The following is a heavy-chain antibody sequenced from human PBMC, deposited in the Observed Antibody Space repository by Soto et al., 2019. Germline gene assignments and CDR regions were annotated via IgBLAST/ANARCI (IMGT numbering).Heavy chain of an antibody. CDR3: ARGIVATIVNYMDV. Sequence: GRSLRLSWAASGCTFSSYAMSWVRQAPGKGLEWVSAISGSGGSTYYADSVKGRFTISRDNSKNTLYLQMNSLRAEDTAVYYCARGIVATIVNYMDVWGKGTTVTVSS. CDR2: ISGSGGST. D-gene: IGHD5-12*01. CDR1: GCTFSSYA. V-gene: IGHV3-23*01. J-gene: IGHJ6*03.